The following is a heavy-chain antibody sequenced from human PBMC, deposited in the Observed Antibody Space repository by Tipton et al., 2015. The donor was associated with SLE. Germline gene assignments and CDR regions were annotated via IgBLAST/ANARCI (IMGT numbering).Heavy chain of an antibody. J-gene: IGHJ5*02. CDR2: FYESGST. V-gene: IGHV4-38-2*02. CDR3: ARGERITIFGVVIIGWFDP. Sequence: PGLVKPSETLSLSCSVSGYSISSGFHWGWIRQPPGRGLQWIGTFYESGSTYYNPSLKSRVTISVDTSKNQFSLKLSSVTAADTAVYYCARGERITIFGVVIIGWFDPWGQGTLVTVSS. CDR1: GYSISSGFH. D-gene: IGHD3-3*01.